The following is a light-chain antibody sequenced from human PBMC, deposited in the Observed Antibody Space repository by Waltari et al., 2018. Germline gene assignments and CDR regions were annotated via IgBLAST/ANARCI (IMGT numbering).Light chain of an antibody. CDR1: TGPVTSGPY. CDR3: LHFYGDAHWF. CDR2: DAT. V-gene: IGLV7-46*01. Sequence: QVVVTQEPSLTVSPGGTVTLTCHSSTGPVTSGPYPNWFQQKPGQAPRTLISDATDKHSWTPARFSGSLLGGKAALTLSGAQPEDEADYYCLHFYGDAHWFFGGATRLTV. J-gene: IGLJ3*02.